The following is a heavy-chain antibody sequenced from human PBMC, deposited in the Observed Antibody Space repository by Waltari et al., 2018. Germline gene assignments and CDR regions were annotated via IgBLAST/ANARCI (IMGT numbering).Heavy chain of an antibody. CDR1: GGSISSSSYY. CDR3: ASRPDGSGSYYF. Sequence: QLQLQESGPGLVKPSETLSLTCTVSGGSISSSSYYWGWIRQPPGKGLEWIGSIYYSGSTYYNPSRKSRVTISVDTSKNQFSLKLSSVTAADTAVYYCASRPDGSGSYYFWGQGTLVTVSS. CDR2: IYYSGST. D-gene: IGHD3-10*01. J-gene: IGHJ4*02. V-gene: IGHV4-39*07.